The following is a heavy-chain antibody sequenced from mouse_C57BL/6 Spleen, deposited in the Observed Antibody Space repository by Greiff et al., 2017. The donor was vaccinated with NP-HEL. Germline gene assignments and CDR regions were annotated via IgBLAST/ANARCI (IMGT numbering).Heavy chain of an antibody. CDR2: IDPSDSET. CDR3: ARELGRHYVDY. D-gene: IGHD4-1*01. J-gene: IGHJ2*01. Sequence: QVQLQQPGAELVRPGSSVKLSCKASGYTFTSYWMHWVKQRPIQGLEWIGNIDPSDSETHYNQKFKDKATLTVDKSSSTAYMQLSSLTSEDSAVYYCARELGRHYVDYWGQGTTLTVSS. V-gene: IGHV1-52*01. CDR1: GYTFTSYW.